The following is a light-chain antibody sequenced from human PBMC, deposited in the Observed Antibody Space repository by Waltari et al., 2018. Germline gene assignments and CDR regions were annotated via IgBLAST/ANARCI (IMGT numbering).Light chain of an antibody. V-gene: IGKV4-1*01. J-gene: IGKJ2*01. CDR1: PFVLYSPQNKNY. Sequence: IVMTQSPDSLAVSRGEGAPISSKSSPFVLYSPQNKNYLAWYQQKPGQPPKLLIYWAFTRESGVPDRFSGSGSGTDFTLTIDSLQAEDVAVYYCQQYYTSPYTFGQGTKLEIK. CDR3: QQYYTSPYT. CDR2: WAF.